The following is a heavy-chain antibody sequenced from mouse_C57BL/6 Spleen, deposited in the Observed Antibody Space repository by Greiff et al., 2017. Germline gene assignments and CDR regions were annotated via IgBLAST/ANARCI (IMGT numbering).Heavy chain of an antibody. Sequence: QVQLQQSGAELARPGASVKMSCKASGYTFTSYTMHWVKQRPGQGLEWIGYINPSSGYTKYNQKFKDKATLTADKASSTDYMQLGSLTSEDSAVYYCARTETFYLDYWGQGTTLTVSS. CDR2: INPSSGYT. CDR3: ARTETFYLDY. CDR1: GYTFTSYT. V-gene: IGHV1-4*01. J-gene: IGHJ2*01.